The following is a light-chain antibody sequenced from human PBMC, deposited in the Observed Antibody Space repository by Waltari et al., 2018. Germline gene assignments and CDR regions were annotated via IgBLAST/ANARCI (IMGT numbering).Light chain of an antibody. J-gene: IGKJ2*01. CDR2: WAS. CDR3: QQYYTTPCT. V-gene: IGKV4-1*01. CDR1: QSILYSSNNKNY. Sequence: DIVMTQSPDSLAVSLGERATINCKSSQSILYSSNNKNYLAWYQQKPGQPHKLLIYWASIRESGVPDRFSGSGSGTDFTLTISSLQAADVAVYYCQQYYTTPCTFGQGTKLEIK.